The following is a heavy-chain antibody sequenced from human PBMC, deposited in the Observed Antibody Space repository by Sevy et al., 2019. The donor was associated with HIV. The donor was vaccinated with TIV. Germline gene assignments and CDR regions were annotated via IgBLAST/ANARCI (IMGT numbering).Heavy chain of an antibody. CDR2: ISNSGTTK. Sequence: GGSLRLSCAASGFTFSDYYISWIRQAPGKGLEWISYISNSGTTKYYEDSAKGRFTISRDNTKNSLYLQVNNLRAEDTAVYYCATHQLFASGYLGYFDYWGQGTLVTVSS. CDR1: GFTFSDYY. V-gene: IGHV3-11*01. CDR3: ATHQLFASGYLGYFDY. J-gene: IGHJ4*02. D-gene: IGHD3-3*01.